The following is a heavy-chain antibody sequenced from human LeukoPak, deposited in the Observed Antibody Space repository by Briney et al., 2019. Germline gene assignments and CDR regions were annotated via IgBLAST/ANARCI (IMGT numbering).Heavy chain of an antibody. CDR2: INWNSDNI. V-gene: IGHV3-9*01. CDR1: GFTFDDYA. Sequence: GGSLRLSCAASGFTFDDYAMHWVRQPPGKGLEWVSGINWNSDNIGYADSVKGRFTISRDNAKNSLYLQMNSLRAEDTALYYCAKDWAATVRGTDYWGQGTLVTVSS. J-gene: IGHJ4*02. CDR3: AKDWAATVRGTDY. D-gene: IGHD4-17*01.